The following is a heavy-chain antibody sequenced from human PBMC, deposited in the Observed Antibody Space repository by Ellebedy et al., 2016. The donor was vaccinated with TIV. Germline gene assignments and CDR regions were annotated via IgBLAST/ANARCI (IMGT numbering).Heavy chain of an antibody. V-gene: IGHV1-2*02. J-gene: IGHJ4*02. Sequence: AASVKVSCKTSGYSFTDYHIHWMRQAPGQGLEWMGWIYPNSGDTKYAQKIQGRVTMTRDTSITTAYMELKRLTSDDTATYYCASVTFSSLSPFDYWGQGTLVTVSS. D-gene: IGHD2-2*01. CDR3: ASVTFSSLSPFDY. CDR2: IYPNSGDT. CDR1: GYSFTDYH.